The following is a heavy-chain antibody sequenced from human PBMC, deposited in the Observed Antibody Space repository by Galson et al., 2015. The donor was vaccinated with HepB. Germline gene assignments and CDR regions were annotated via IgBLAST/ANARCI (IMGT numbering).Heavy chain of an antibody. CDR3: AKSKDSGWSYNAFDI. Sequence: SLSLSCAASGFSFSNYAMTWVRQPPGKGLQWVATISGRGVTTFDADSVKGQFTISRDNSKNTLRADDTAVYFCAKSKDSGWSYNAFDIWGQGTMVTVSS. CDR2: ISGRGVTT. V-gene: IGHV3-23*01. J-gene: IGHJ3*02. CDR1: GFSFSNYA. D-gene: IGHD6-19*01.